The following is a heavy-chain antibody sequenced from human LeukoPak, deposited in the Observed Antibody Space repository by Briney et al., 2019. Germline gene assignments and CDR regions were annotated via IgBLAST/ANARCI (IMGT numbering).Heavy chain of an antibody. CDR2: ISRSGSTI. CDR1: GFTFSSYE. J-gene: IGHJ4*02. D-gene: IGHD5-12*01. Sequence: GGSLRLSCAASGFTFSSYEMNWVRQAPGKGLEWVSYISRSGSTICYADSVKGRFTISRDNAKNSLYLQMNSLRAEDTAVYYCASGYDLPYWGQGTLVTVSS. CDR3: ASGYDLPY. V-gene: IGHV3-48*03.